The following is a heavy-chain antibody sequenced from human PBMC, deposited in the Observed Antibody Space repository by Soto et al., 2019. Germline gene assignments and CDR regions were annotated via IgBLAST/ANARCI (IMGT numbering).Heavy chain of an antibody. CDR3: AIDLVLFYDILTGYYTQTILFDY. D-gene: IGHD3-9*01. J-gene: IGHJ4*02. CDR2: ISAYNGNT. V-gene: IGHV1-18*01. CDR1: GYTFTSYG. Sequence: ASVKVSCKASGYTFTSYGISWVRQAPGQGLERMGWISAYNGNTNYAQKLQGRVTMTTDTSTSTAYMELWSLRSDDTVVYYCAIDLVLFYDILTGYYTQTILFDYWGQGTLVTVSS.